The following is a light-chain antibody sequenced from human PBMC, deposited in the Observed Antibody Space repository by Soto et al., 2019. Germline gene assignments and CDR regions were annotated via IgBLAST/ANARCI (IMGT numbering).Light chain of an antibody. CDR1: QSVTSS. Sequence: EIVMTQSPATLSVSPGERATLSCRASQSVTSSYIAWYQQKPGQAPRLLIYRASTRATGIPDRFSGSGSGTEFTLTISSLQSEDFAVYFCQQYNNWPPITFGQGTRLEIK. CDR3: QQYNNWPPIT. CDR2: RAS. J-gene: IGKJ5*01. V-gene: IGKV3D-15*01.